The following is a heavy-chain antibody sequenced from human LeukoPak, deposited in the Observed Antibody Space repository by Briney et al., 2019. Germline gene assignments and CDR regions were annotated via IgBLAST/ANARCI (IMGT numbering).Heavy chain of an antibody. J-gene: IGHJ3*02. CDR2: IIPIFGTA. CDR1: GGTFSSYA. Sequence: VASVKVSCKASGGTFSSYAISWVRQAPGQGLEWMGRIIPIFGTANYAQKFQGRVTITTDKSTSTAYMELSSLRSEDTAVYYCARRLTGCDAFDIWGQGTMVTVSS. D-gene: IGHD7-27*01. CDR3: ARRLTGCDAFDI. V-gene: IGHV1-69*05.